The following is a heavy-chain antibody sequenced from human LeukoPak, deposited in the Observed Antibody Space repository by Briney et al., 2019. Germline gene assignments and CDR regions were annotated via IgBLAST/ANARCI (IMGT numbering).Heavy chain of an antibody. CDR1: GGSISSSSYY. V-gene: IGHV4-39*07. CDR2: IYYSGST. J-gene: IGHJ4*02. CDR3: ARDRGYYDILTGGGIDY. Sequence: SETLSLTCTVSGGSISSSSYYWGWIRQPPGKGLEWIGSIYYSGSTYYNPSLKSRVTMSVDTSKNQFSLKLSSVTAADTAVYYCARDRGYYDILTGGGIDYWGQGTLVTVSS. D-gene: IGHD3-9*01.